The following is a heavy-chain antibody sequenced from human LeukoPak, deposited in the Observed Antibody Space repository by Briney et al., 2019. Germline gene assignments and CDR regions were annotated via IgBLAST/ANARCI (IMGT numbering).Heavy chain of an antibody. CDR3: ARHLSPIAVAEARGFGIDI. CDR2: IYPGDSDT. Sequence: GESLKISCKGSGYSFTSYWIGWVRQMPGKGLEWMGIIYPGDSDTRYSPSFQGQVTISADKSISTAYLQWSSLKASDTAMYYCARHLSPIAVAEARGFGIDIWGQGTMVTVSS. CDR1: GYSFTSYW. V-gene: IGHV5-51*01. J-gene: IGHJ3*02. D-gene: IGHD6-19*01.